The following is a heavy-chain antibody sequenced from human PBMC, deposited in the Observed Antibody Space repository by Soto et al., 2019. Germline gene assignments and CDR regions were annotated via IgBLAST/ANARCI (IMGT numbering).Heavy chain of an antibody. Sequence: PGGSLRLSCAAPGFTFSDYSMHWVRQAPGKGLEWVSVITGSRGKTYYADSVKGRFTISRDNSKNTLYLQMNSLRAEDTAIYYCARDYCGGDCSSMDVWGQGTTVTVSS. CDR3: ARDYCGGDCSSMDV. D-gene: IGHD2-21*02. CDR1: GFTFSDYS. CDR2: ITGSRGKT. J-gene: IGHJ6*02. V-gene: IGHV3-23*01.